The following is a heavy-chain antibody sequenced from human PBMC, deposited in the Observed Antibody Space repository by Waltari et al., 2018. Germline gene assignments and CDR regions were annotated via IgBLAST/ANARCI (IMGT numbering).Heavy chain of an antibody. CDR3: ASDGTTYYYDIQPY. CDR1: GFTFSSYA. Sequence: QVQLVESGGGVVQPGRSLRLSCAASGFTFSSYAMPWVRQAPGKGLEWVAVISYDGSNKYYADSVKGRFTISRDNSKNTLYLQMNSLRAEDTAVYYCASDGTTYYYDIQPYWGQGTLVTVSS. D-gene: IGHD3-22*01. J-gene: IGHJ4*02. V-gene: IGHV3-30-3*01. CDR2: ISYDGSNK.